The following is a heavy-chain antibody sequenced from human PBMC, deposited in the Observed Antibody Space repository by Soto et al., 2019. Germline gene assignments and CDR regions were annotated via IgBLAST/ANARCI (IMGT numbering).Heavy chain of an antibody. D-gene: IGHD4-17*01. CDR1: GYIFTSYG. CDR3: ARLMTMVTTNYFDY. CDR2: TTAFSGNA. V-gene: IGHV1-18*01. Sequence: GASVKVSCKASGYIFTSYGISWLRQAPGQGLEWLGGTTAFSGNAIYAQRFQGRVTMTTDTSTSTAYMELRSLRSDDTAVYYCARLMTMVTTNYFDYWGQGTLVSVSS. J-gene: IGHJ4*02.